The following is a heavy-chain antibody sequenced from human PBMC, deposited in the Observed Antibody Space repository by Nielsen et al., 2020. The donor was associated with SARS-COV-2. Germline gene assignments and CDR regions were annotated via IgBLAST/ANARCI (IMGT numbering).Heavy chain of an antibody. Sequence: WIRQPPGKGLEWIGYIYYSGSTYYNPSLKSRVTIAVDTSENQFSLKLSSVTAADTAVYFCARTPTSYYDATGDYYHHEFDYWGQGTLVTVSS. CDR3: ARTPTSYYDATGDYYHHEFDY. J-gene: IGHJ4*02. CDR2: IYYSGST. V-gene: IGHV4-31*02. D-gene: IGHD3-22*01.